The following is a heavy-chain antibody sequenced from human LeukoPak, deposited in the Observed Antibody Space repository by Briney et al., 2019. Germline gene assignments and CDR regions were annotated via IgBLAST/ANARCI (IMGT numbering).Heavy chain of an antibody. J-gene: IGHJ5*02. V-gene: IGHV1-3*01. D-gene: IGHD6-13*01. Sequence: ASVKVSCKASGYTFTTYAMHWVRQAPGQRLEWMGWINAGNGNTKYSQKFQGRVTITRDTSASTAYMELSSLRSEDTAVYYCARDIDRVFNWFDPRGQGTLVTVSS. CDR2: INAGNGNT. CDR1: GYTFTTYA. CDR3: ARDIDRVFNWFDP.